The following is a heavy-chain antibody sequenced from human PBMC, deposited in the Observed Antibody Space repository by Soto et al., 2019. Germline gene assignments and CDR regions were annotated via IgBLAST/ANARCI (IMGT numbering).Heavy chain of an antibody. Sequence: SETLSLTCTVSGGSISSSSYYWGWIRQPPGKGLEWIGSIYYSGSTYYNPSLKSRVTISVDTSKNQFSLKLSSVTAADTAVYYCAREDIVVVVAVSGWFDPWGQGTLVTVSS. CDR1: GGSISSSSYY. D-gene: IGHD2-15*01. V-gene: IGHV4-39*01. CDR2: IYYSGST. CDR3: AREDIVVVVAVSGWFDP. J-gene: IGHJ5*02.